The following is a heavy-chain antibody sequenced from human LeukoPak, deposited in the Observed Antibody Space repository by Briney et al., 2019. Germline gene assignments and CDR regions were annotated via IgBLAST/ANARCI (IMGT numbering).Heavy chain of an antibody. CDR1: GFTFSNAW. CDR2: ITSSSSYI. CDR3: ARDYSSSWYEAFDI. V-gene: IGHV3-21*01. J-gene: IGHJ3*02. Sequence: GGSLRLSCAASGFTFSNAWMSWVRQAPGKGLEWVSSITSSSSYIYYADSVKGRFTISRDNAKNSLYLQINSLRAEDTAVYYCARDYSSSWYEAFDIWGQGTMVTVSS. D-gene: IGHD6-13*01.